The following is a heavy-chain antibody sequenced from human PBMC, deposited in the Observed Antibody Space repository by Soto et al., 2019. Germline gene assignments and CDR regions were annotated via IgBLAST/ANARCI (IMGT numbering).Heavy chain of an antibody. V-gene: IGHV3-48*02. CDR1: GFTFSTYS. J-gene: IGHJ6*02. CDR3: ARAKYSENYKFYYYGLDV. D-gene: IGHD1-26*01. Sequence: ELQLAESGGGLVQPGGSLRLSCAASGFTFSTYSMNWVRQAPGKGLEWVSYISGTTNTIYYADSVKGRFTISRDNARNSLYLQMNSLRDEDTAVYYCARAKYSENYKFYYYGLDVWGQGTTVTVSS. CDR2: ISGTTNTI.